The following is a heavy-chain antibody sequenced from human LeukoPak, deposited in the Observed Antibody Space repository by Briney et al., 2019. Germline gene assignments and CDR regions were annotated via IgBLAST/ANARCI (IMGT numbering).Heavy chain of an antibody. J-gene: IGHJ5*02. CDR2: IFYSGST. V-gene: IGHV4-59*11. Sequence: SETLSLTCTVSGGSISSHYWSWIRQPPGKGLEWIGYIFYSGSTNYNPSLESRVTISVDTSKNRFSLKLSPVTAADTAVYYCARGNNDFWSGYLNWFDPWGQGTLVTVSS. CDR3: ARGNNDFWSGYLNWFDP. D-gene: IGHD3-3*01. CDR1: GGSISSHY.